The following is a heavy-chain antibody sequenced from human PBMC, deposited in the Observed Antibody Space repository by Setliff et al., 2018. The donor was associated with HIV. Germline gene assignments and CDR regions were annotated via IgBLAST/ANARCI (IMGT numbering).Heavy chain of an antibody. CDR1: GDSISTYC. CDR2: IYYHGST. V-gene: IGHV4-59*04. Sequence: ETLSLTCTVSGDSISTYCWIWIRQPPGKGLEWIGTIYYHGSTYYNPSLKSRVTVSIDTSKNQFSLQLTSVTAADTAVYYCVNPSGAMGDFDSWGQGTLVTVSS. CDR3: VNPSGAMGDFDS. D-gene: IGHD3-16*01. J-gene: IGHJ4*02.